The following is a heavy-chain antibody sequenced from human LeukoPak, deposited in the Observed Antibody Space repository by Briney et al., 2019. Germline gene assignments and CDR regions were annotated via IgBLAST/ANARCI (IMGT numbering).Heavy chain of an antibody. CDR2: ISSSSSTI. CDR1: GFTFSSYS. V-gene: IGHV3-48*01. Sequence: PGGSLRLSCAASGFTFSSYSMNWVRQAPGRGLEWVSYISSSSSTIYYADSVKGRFTISRDNAKNSLYLQMNSLRAEDTAVYYCAREGECSQCDNWFDPWGQGTLVTVSS. CDR3: AREGECSQCDNWFDP. J-gene: IGHJ5*02. D-gene: IGHD3-16*01.